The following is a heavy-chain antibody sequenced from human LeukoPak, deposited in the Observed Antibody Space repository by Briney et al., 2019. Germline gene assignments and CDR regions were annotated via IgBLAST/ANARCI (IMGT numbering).Heavy chain of an antibody. CDR1: GVSFSRYE. CDR3: ARGPFRGYSGYDLGY. J-gene: IGHJ4*02. Sequence: GGSLILSCPASGVSFSRYEMNWFRQAPGKGLQWVSYISSSGSTIYYADSVKGRFTISRDNAKNSLYLQMNSLRAEDTAVYYCARGPFRGYSGYDLGYWGQGTLVTVSS. CDR2: ISSSGSTI. D-gene: IGHD5-12*01. V-gene: IGHV3-48*03.